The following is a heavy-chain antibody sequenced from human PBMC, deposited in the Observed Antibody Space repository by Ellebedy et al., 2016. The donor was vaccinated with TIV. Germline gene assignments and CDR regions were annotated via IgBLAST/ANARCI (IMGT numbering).Heavy chain of an antibody. CDR3: ARGSARSYYYYTMDV. J-gene: IGHJ6*02. CDR1: GGTFSSYA. D-gene: IGHD6-6*01. CDR2: IIPILGIA. Sequence: ASVKVSCKASGGTFSSYAISWVRQAPGQGLEWMGRIIPILGIANYAQKFQGRVTITADKSTSTAYMELSSLRSEDTAVYYCARGSARSYYYYTMDVWGQGTTVTVSS. V-gene: IGHV1-69*04.